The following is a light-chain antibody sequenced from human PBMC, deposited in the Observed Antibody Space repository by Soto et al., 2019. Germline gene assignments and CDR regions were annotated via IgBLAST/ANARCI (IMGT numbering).Light chain of an antibody. J-gene: IGKJ1*01. CDR3: QQYGSSPVT. CDR1: QSVSSSY. CDR2: GAS. V-gene: IGKV3-20*01. Sequence: EIVLSQSPGTLSLSPGERATLSCRASQSVSSSYLAWYQQKPGQAPRLLIYGASSRATGIPDKFSGSGSGTDFTLTISRLEPEDFAVYYCQQYGSSPVTFGQGTKV.